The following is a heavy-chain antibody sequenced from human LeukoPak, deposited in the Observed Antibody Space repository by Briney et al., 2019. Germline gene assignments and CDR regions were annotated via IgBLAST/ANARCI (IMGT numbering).Heavy chain of an antibody. V-gene: IGHV3-7*01. CDR3: AKEVGYELDYFDY. CDR1: GFTFSNYW. J-gene: IGHJ4*02. Sequence: GGSLRLSCAASGFTFSNYWMSWVRQAPGKGLEWVANIREDGSEKYYVDSVKGQFTISRDNAKNSLFLQMDSLRAEDTAVYYCAKEVGYELDYFDYWGQGTLVTVSS. D-gene: IGHD5-12*01. CDR2: IREDGSEK.